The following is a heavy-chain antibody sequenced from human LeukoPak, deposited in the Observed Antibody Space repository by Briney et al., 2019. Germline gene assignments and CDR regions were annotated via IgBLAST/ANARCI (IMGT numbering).Heavy chain of an antibody. CDR1: GFTFGDFA. D-gene: IGHD2-15*01. CDR2: IRSKVYGGTT. Sequence: PGGSLRLSCAASGFTFGDFAMTWVRQAPGKGLEWVGLIRSKVYGGTTESASVKGRFTISRDDSKSIAYLQMKSLRTEDTAFYYCSRECSGGSCYSMEETAMGLDDYWGQGTLVTVSS. V-gene: IGHV3-49*04. J-gene: IGHJ4*02. CDR3: SRECSGGSCYSMEETAMGLDDY.